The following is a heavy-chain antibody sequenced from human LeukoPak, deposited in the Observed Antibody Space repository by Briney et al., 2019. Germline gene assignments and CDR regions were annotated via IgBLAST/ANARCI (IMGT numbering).Heavy chain of an antibody. V-gene: IGHV1-2*02. CDR3: ARYAIYCSSTSCYWD. J-gene: IGHJ4*02. CDR2: INPNSGGT. CDR1: GYTFTGYY. Sequence: ASVKVSCKASGYTFTGYYMHWVRQAPGQGLEWMGWINPNSGGTNYAQKFQGRVTMTRDTSISTAYMELSRLRSDDTAVYYCARYAIYCSSTSCYWDWGQGTLVTVSS. D-gene: IGHD2-2*01.